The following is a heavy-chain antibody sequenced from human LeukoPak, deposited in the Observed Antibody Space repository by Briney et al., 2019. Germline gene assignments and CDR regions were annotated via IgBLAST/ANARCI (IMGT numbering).Heavy chain of an antibody. Sequence: PSETLSLTCTVSGGSISSYYWSWIRQPPGKGLEWIGYIYYSGSTNYNPSLKSRVTISVDTSKNQFSLKLSSVTAADTAVYYCARVVGYGSGSYYNTGGDYFDYWGQGTLVTVSS. CDR2: IYYSGST. V-gene: IGHV4-59*01. J-gene: IGHJ4*02. CDR1: GGSISSYY. CDR3: ARVVGYGSGSYYNTGGDYFDY. D-gene: IGHD3-10*01.